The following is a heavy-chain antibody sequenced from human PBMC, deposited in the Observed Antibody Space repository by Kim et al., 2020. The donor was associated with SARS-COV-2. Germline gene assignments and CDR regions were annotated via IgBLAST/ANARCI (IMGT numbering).Heavy chain of an antibody. Sequence: PAFQGQVTISADKSISTAYLQWSSLKASDTAMYYCARVGYSGYEGWFDPWGQGTLVTVSS. J-gene: IGHJ5*02. CDR3: ARVGYSGYEGWFDP. V-gene: IGHV5-51*01. D-gene: IGHD5-12*01.